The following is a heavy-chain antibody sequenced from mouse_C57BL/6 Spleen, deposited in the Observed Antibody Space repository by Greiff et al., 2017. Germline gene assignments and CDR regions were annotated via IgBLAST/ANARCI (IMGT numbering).Heavy chain of an antibody. Sequence: VQLQQSGPELVKPGASVKISCKASGYAFSSSWMNWVKQRPGKGLEWIGRIYPGDGDTNYNGKFKGKATLTADKSSSTAYMQLSSLTSEDSAVYFCARIYYDYDRGDYFDYWGQGTTLTVSS. CDR1: GYAFSSSW. CDR2: IYPGDGDT. J-gene: IGHJ2*01. CDR3: ARIYYDYDRGDYFDY. D-gene: IGHD2-4*01. V-gene: IGHV1-82*01.